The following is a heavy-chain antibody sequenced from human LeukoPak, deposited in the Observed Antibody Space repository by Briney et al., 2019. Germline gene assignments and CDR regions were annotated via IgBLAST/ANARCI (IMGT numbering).Heavy chain of an antibody. CDR2: ISAYNGNT. CDR1: GYTFTSYG. V-gene: IGHV1-18*01. Sequence: GASVKVSCKASGYTFTSYGISWVRQAPGQGLEWMGWISAYNGNTNYAQKLQGRVTMTTDTSTSTAYMELRSLRSDDTAVYYCARYGYYYDSSAYFNPLVFDYWGQRTLVTVSS. CDR3: ARYGYYYDSSAYFNPLVFDY. J-gene: IGHJ4*02. D-gene: IGHD3-22*01.